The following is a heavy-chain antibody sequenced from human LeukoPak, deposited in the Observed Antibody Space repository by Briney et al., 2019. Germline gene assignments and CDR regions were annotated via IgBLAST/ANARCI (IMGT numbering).Heavy chain of an antibody. Sequence: SETLSLTSSVSGGSITSRSYYWGWIRQPPGKGLEWIGSIYYTGTTYYSPSLKSRVTISLDTSKSQFSLKLSSVTAADTAVYYCARLPLSGYYGSGSYFGKRRNYFDYWGQGTLVTVSS. CDR3: ARLPLSGYYGSGSYFGKRRNYFDY. CDR1: GGSITSRSYY. CDR2: IYYTGTT. J-gene: IGHJ4*02. D-gene: IGHD3-10*01. V-gene: IGHV4-39*07.